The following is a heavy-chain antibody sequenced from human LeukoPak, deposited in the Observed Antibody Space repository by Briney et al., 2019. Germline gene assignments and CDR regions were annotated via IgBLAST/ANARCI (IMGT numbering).Heavy chain of an antibody. J-gene: IGHJ4*02. CDR2: IYTSGST. V-gene: IGHV4-61*02. CDR3: ARDSQYIAVADY. Sequence: PSETLSLTCTVSGGSISSGSYYWSWIRQPAGKGLEWIGRIYTSGSTNCNPSLKSRVTISVDTSKNQFSLKLSSVTAADTAVYYCARDSQYIAVADYWGQGTLVTVSS. CDR1: GGSISSGSYY. D-gene: IGHD6-19*01.